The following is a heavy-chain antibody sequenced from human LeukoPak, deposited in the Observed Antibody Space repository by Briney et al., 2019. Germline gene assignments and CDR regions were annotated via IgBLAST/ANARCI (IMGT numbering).Heavy chain of an antibody. J-gene: IGHJ6*03. CDR3: AREGSSSSWYGGYYYYYMDV. V-gene: IGHV3-7*01. CDR2: IEHDGSDK. D-gene: IGHD6-13*01. Sequence: PGGSLRLSCAASGFPFSAYWMIWVRQALGKGLQWVADIEHDGSDKYYVDSVKGRFTISRDNAKNSLYLQMNSLRAEDTAVYYCAREGSSSSWYGGYYYYYMDVWGKGTTVTVSS. CDR1: GFPFSAYW.